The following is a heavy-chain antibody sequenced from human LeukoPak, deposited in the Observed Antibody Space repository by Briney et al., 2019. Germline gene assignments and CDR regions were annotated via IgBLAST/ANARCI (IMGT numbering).Heavy chain of an antibody. CDR3: ARSLSGYYPPSAF. J-gene: IGHJ4*01. D-gene: IGHD3-3*01. CDR1: GFSFTSYA. CDR2: ITGTSTTF. Sequence: PGGSLRLTCEVSGFSFTSYAMTWGRHVPGKGLEWIAYITGTSTTFYYADSVKCRFTISRDNARNSQYLQMNSLTVEDTAVHYCARSLSGYYPPSAFWGDGTRVTVS. V-gene: IGHV3-48*01.